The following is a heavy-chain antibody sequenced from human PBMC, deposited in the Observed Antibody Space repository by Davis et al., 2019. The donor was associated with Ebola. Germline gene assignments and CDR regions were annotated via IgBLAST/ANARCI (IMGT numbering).Heavy chain of an antibody. J-gene: IGHJ3*02. D-gene: IGHD3-3*01. CDR3: AREVLRFLEWPDAFDI. Sequence: ASVKVSCKASGYTFTSYYMHWVRQAPGQGLEWMGIINPSGGSTSYAQKFQGRVTITRDTSASTAYMELSSLRSEDTAVYYCAREVLRFLEWPDAFDIWGQGTMVTVSS. CDR2: INPSGGST. V-gene: IGHV1-46*01. CDR1: GYTFTSYY.